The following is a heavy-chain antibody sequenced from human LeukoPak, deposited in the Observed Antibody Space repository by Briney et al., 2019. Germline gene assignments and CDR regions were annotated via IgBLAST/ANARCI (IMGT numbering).Heavy chain of an antibody. J-gene: IGHJ4*02. V-gene: IGHV4-34*01. CDR3: AREGAAAGTVGFDY. CDR1: GGSFSGYY. CDR2: INHSGST. Sequence: SETLSLTCAVYGGSFSGYYWSWIRQPPGKGLGWIGEINHSGSTNYNPSLKSRVTMSVDTSKNQFSLKLSSVTAADTAVYYCAREGAAAGTVGFDYWGQGTLVTVSS. D-gene: IGHD6-13*01.